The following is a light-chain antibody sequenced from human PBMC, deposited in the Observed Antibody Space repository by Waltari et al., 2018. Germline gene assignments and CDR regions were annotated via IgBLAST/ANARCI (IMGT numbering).Light chain of an antibody. Sequence: QSALTQPRSVSGSPGQSVTISCPGTSSDVGRYTYVSWFQQYPGKAPKLMISDVSERPSGVPDRFSGSKSGNTASLTISGLQAEDEADYYCCSYAGIYTWVFGGGTQLTVL. CDR2: DVS. J-gene: IGLJ3*02. CDR1: SSDVGRYTY. CDR3: CSYAGIYTWV. V-gene: IGLV2-11*01.